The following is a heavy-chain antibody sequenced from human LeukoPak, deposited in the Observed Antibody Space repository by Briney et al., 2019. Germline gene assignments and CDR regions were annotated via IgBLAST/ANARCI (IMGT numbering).Heavy chain of an antibody. CDR1: GYTFTSYD. Sequence: ASVKVSCKASGYTFTSYDINWVRQATGQGLEWMGWMNPNSGNTGYAQKFQGRVTMTRNTSISTAYMELSSLRSEDTAVYYCARHVGYYGSGICYYYYMDVWGKGTTVTVSS. D-gene: IGHD3-10*01. V-gene: IGHV1-8*01. J-gene: IGHJ6*03. CDR3: ARHVGYYGSGICYYYYMDV. CDR2: MNPNSGNT.